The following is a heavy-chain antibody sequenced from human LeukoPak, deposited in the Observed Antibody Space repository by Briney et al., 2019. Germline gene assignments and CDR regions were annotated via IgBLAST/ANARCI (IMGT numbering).Heavy chain of an antibody. V-gene: IGHV3-21*01. Sequence: PGGSLRLSCAASGFTFSSYSMNWVRQAPGKGLEWVSYISSSSSYIYYADSVKGRFTISRDNAKNSLYLQMYSLRAEDTAVYYCARDPGSGYVNNWFDPWGQGTLVTVSS. D-gene: IGHD3-22*01. J-gene: IGHJ5*02. CDR2: ISSSSSYI. CDR3: ARDPGSGYVNNWFDP. CDR1: GFTFSSYS.